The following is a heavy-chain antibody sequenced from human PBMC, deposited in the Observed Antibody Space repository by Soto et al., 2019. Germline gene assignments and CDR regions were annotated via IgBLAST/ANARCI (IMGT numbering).Heavy chain of an antibody. D-gene: IGHD2-8*01. Sequence: GASVKVSCKASGFTFSNYGLNWVRQAPGQGLEWMGWVSANNGHTNYAQNLQGRVSMTTDTSTTTACMELRGLTFDDTAVYYCARDIESVTAKHFFYYYAMDVWAKGPRSPSP. CDR3: ARDIESVTAKHFFYYYAMDV. CDR1: GFTFSNYG. J-gene: IGHJ6*02. V-gene: IGHV1-18*01. CDR2: VSANNGHT.